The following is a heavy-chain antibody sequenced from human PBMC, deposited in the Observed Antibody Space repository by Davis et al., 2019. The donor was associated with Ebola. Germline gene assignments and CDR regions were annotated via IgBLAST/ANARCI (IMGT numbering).Heavy chain of an antibody. CDR1: GGSVSSDGYY. CDR3: ARGRARPLGYFDY. Sequence: MPSETLSLTCTVSGGSVSSDGYYWNWIRQPPGKGLEWVGYIYYSGSTDYSPSLRGRVTISLDTSKNQFSLRLSSVTAADTAVYYCARGRARPLGYFDYWGQGTLVTVSS. D-gene: IGHD6-6*01. J-gene: IGHJ4*02. V-gene: IGHV4-61*08. CDR2: IYYSGST.